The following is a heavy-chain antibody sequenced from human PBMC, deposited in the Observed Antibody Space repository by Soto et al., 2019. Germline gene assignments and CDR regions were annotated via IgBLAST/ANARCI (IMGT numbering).Heavy chain of an antibody. D-gene: IGHD4-17*01. Sequence: QVQLQQWGAGLLKPPETLSLTCAVYGGSFSGYYWSWIRQPPGKGLEWIGEINHSGRTKYNPSLKSRVTILVDTSKNQFSLKLSSVTAADTAVYYCTRGLTTVTTVRFYDYWGQGTLVTVSS. V-gene: IGHV4-34*01. CDR2: INHSGRT. J-gene: IGHJ4*02. CDR3: TRGLTTVTTVRFYDY. CDR1: GGSFSGYY.